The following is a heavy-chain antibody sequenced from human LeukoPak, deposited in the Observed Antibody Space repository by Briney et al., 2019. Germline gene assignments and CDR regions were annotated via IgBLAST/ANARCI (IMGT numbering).Heavy chain of an antibody. CDR3: ARELLTYCSGGSCYSEVVGFDP. CDR1: GYSFINHY. J-gene: IGHJ5*02. Sequence: ASVTVSCTASGYSFINHYIHWVRQAPGQGLEWMGIINPSGGSTSYAQKFQGRVTMTRDMSTSTVYMELSSLRSEDTAVYYCARELLTYCSGGSCYSEVVGFDPWGQGTLVTVSS. V-gene: IGHV1-46*01. CDR2: INPSGGST. D-gene: IGHD2-15*01.